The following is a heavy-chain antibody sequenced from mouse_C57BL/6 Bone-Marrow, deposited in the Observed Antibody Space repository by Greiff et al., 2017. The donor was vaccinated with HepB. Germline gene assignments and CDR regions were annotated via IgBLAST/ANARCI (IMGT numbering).Heavy chain of an antibody. CDR2: IWRGGST. CDR1: GFSLTSYG. Sequence: VKLQESGPGLVQPSQSLSITCTVSGFSLTSYGVHWVRQSPGKGLEWLGVIWRGGSTDYNAAFMSRLSITKDNSKSQVFFKMNSLQADDTAIYYCAKYYDYDDYAMDYWGQGTSVTVSS. D-gene: IGHD2-4*01. V-gene: IGHV2-5*01. CDR3: AKYYDYDDYAMDY. J-gene: IGHJ4*01.